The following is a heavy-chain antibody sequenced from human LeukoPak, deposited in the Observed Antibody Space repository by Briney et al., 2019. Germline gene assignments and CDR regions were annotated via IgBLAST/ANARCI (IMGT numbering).Heavy chain of an antibody. V-gene: IGHV1-46*01. Sequence: ASVKVSCKASGYTFTSYYMHWVRQAPGQGLEWMGIINPSGGSTSYAQKFQGRVTMTRGTSTSTVYMELNSLRSEDTAVYYCARDPPDYDSSGRHFDYWGQGTLVTVSS. D-gene: IGHD3-22*01. CDR1: GYTFTSYY. CDR2: INPSGGST. CDR3: ARDPPDYDSSGRHFDY. J-gene: IGHJ4*02.